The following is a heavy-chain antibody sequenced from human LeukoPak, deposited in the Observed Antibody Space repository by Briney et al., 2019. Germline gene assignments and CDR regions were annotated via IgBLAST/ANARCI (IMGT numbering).Heavy chain of an antibody. CDR2: IRYDGSNK. D-gene: IGHD3-16*02. Sequence: PGGSLRLSCAASGFTFSSYGMHWVRQAPGKGLEWVAFIRYDGSNKYYADSVKGRFTISRDNSKNTLYLQMNSLRAEDTAVYYCAKFPDYDYVWGSYRNDAFDIWGQGTMVTVSS. CDR1: GFTFSSYG. CDR3: AKFPDYDYVWGSYRNDAFDI. J-gene: IGHJ3*02. V-gene: IGHV3-30*02.